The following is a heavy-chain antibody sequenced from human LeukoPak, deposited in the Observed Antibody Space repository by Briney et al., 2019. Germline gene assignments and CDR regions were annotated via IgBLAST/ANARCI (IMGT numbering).Heavy chain of an antibody. CDR3: ARARTTIDNYYYMDV. D-gene: IGHD3-22*01. CDR2: ISSSSSYI. Sequence: KPGGSLRLSCAASGFTFSSYSMNWVRQAPGKGLEWVSSISSSSSYIYYADSVKGRFTISRDNAKNSHYLQMKSLRAEDTALYYCARARTTIDNYYYMDVWGKGTTVTVSS. CDR1: GFTFSSYS. J-gene: IGHJ6*03. V-gene: IGHV3-21*04.